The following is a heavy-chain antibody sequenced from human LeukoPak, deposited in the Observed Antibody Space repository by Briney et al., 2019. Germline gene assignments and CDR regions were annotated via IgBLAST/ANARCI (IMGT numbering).Heavy chain of an antibody. CDR1: GFTFSSYG. CDR2: ISYDGSNK. J-gene: IGHJ5*02. V-gene: IGHV3-30*18. CDR3: AKDRGWFSGWFDP. Sequence: GRSLRLSCAASGFTFSSYGMHWVRQAPGKGLEWVAVISYDGSNKYYADSVKGRFTISGDNSKNTLYLQMNSLRAEDTAVYYCAKDRGWFSGWFDPWGQGTLVTVSS. D-gene: IGHD6-19*01.